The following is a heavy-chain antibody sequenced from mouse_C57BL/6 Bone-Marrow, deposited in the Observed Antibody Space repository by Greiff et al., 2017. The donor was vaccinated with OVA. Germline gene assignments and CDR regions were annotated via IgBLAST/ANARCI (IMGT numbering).Heavy chain of an antibody. CDR3: ARYDYDEGFAY. D-gene: IGHD2-4*01. Sequence: QVQLQQSGAELVRPGPSVKVSCKASGYAFTNYLIEWVKQRPGQGLEWIGVINPGSGGTNYNEKFKGKATLTADKSSSTAYMQLSSLTSEDSAVYFCARYDYDEGFAYWGQGTLVTVSA. J-gene: IGHJ3*01. CDR2: INPGSGGT. CDR1: GYAFTNYL. V-gene: IGHV1-54*01.